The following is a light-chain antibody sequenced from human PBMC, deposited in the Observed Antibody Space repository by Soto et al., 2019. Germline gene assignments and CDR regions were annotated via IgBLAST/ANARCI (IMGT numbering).Light chain of an antibody. CDR1: QGITSY. CDR2: GAS. V-gene: IGKV1-9*01. J-gene: IGKJ1*01. Sequence: IQLTQSPSALSASVGGSVTITCRASQGITSYLAWYQQKPGKAPNLLIYGASTLQSGVPSRFSGSGSGTEFILTISSLQSEDSAVYYCHQYNYWPPETFGQGTKVDIK. CDR3: HQYNYWPPET.